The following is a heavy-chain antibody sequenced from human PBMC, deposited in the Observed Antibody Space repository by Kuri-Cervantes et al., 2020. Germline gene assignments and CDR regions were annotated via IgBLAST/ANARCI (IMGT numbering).Heavy chain of an antibody. J-gene: IGHJ6*02. D-gene: IGHD6-13*01. Sequence: GGSLRLSCAASGFTFSSYSMNWVRQAPGKGLEWVSSISSSSSYIYYADSVKGRFTISRDNAKNSLYLQMNSLRAEDTAVYYCARDGICSSCYYYYYYGMDVWGQGTTVTVSS. V-gene: IGHV3-21*01. CDR3: ARDGICSSCYYYYYYGMDV. CDR1: GFTFSSYS. CDR2: ISSSSSYI.